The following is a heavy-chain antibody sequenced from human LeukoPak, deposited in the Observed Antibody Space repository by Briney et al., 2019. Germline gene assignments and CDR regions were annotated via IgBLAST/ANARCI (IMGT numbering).Heavy chain of an antibody. CDR2: VSGSGDTT. D-gene: IGHD3-9*01. CDR1: GFTFSNFA. V-gene: IGHV3-23*01. J-gene: IGHJ5*02. Sequence: GRSLRLSCAASGFTFSNFAKTWVRQAPGKGLEWVSGVSGSGDTTYYADSVRGRFTISRENSKNILYLQMNSLRAEDTALYFCAKLAVYDILTGYYKNWFDPWGQGTLVSVSS. CDR3: AKLAVYDILTGYYKNWFDP.